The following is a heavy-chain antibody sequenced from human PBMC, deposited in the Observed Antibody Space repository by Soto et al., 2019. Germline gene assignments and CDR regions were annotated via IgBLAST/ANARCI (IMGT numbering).Heavy chain of an antibody. Sequence: GESLKISCKGSGYIFSNYWIAWVRQMPGKGLECMGIIFAGDSDVRYSPSFQGQVTISVDKSISTAYLQWSSLKASDTAMYYCSRRASYGPSHYWGQGTQVAVSS. V-gene: IGHV5-51*01. J-gene: IGHJ4*02. CDR1: GYIFSNYW. CDR2: IFAGDSDV. D-gene: IGHD5-18*01. CDR3: SRRASYGPSHY.